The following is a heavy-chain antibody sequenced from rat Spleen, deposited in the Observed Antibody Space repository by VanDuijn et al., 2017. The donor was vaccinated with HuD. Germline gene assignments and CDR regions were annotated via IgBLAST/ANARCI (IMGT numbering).Heavy chain of an antibody. Sequence: QVQLKESGPGLVQPSQTLSLTCTVAGFSLTSYNVHWVRQPPGKGLEWMGVIWNTGGTRYNSALKSRLSISKDTSKSQVFLKRNRLQTEDTAMYFCARISNYGYNYVMDAWGQGASVTVSS. V-gene: IGHV2-41*01. CDR1: GFSLTSYN. CDR3: ARISNYGYNYVMDA. D-gene: IGHD1-9*01. CDR2: IWNTGGT. J-gene: IGHJ4*01.